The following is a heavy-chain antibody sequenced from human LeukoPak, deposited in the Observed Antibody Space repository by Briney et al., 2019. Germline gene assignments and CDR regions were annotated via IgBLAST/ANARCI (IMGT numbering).Heavy chain of an antibody. V-gene: IGHV1-2*04. CDR3: ARVSAAAGSGFDP. CDR2: INPNSGGT. CDR1: GYTFTSYY. Sequence: VASVKVSCKASGYTFTSYYMHWVRQAPGQGLEWMGWINPNSGGTNYAQKFQGWVTMTRDTSISTAYMELSRLRSDDTAVYYCARVSAAAGSGFDPWGQGTLVTVSS. D-gene: IGHD6-13*01. J-gene: IGHJ5*02.